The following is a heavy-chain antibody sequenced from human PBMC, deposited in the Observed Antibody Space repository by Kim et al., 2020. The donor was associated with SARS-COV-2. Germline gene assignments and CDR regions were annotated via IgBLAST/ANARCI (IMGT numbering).Heavy chain of an antibody. V-gene: IGHV1-69*01. CDR3: ARDEGPMDV. Sequence: GTANCAQKFQGRVTITADESTSTAYMELSSLRSEDTAVYYCARDEGPMDVLGQGTTVTVSS. J-gene: IGHJ6*02. CDR2: GTA.